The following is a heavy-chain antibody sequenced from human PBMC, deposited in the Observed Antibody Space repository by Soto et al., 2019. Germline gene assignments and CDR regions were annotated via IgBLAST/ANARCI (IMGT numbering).Heavy chain of an antibody. CDR3: ATSSTWYKGAFDI. D-gene: IGHD6-13*01. CDR2: SIPIFGTA. J-gene: IGHJ3*02. Sequence: SVKVSCKAYGGTFNNYPITWVRQAPGQGLEWMGGSIPIFGTANYAQKFQGRVTISVDTSADTAYMELSSLRSEDTAVYYCATSSTWYKGAFDIWGQGTMVTVSS. V-gene: IGHV1-69*06. CDR1: GGTFNNYP.